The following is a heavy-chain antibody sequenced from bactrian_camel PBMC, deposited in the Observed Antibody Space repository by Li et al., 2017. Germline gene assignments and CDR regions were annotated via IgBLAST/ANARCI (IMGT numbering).Heavy chain of an antibody. V-gene: IGHV3S53*01. D-gene: IGHD6*01. CDR2: IDSDGIT. Sequence: VQLVESGGGSVQSGGSMRLSCPVSGYIVTNYSMGWFRQEPGKEREGVAAIDSDGITTYADSVKGRFTISRVNGENTLYLQMNSLKPEDTALYYCATGEYGGSRADFGYWGQGTQVTVS. CDR3: ATGEYGGSRADFGY. J-gene: IGHJ6*01. CDR1: GYIVTNYS.